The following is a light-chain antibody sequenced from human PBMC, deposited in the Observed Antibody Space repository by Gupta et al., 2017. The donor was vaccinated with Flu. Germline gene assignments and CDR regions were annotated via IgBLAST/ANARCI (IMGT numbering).Light chain of an antibody. J-gene: IGKJ4*01. CDR2: LGA. Sequence: VTPVEPASISCRSSKSLLHSNGYNDLDGYLQKPGQSTQLLIYLGANRASGVPDRFSGSGSGTDFTLKISRVEAEDVGVYYCMQARKNPQSFGGGTKVEIK. V-gene: IGKV2-28*01. CDR1: KSLLHSNGYND. CDR3: MQARKNPQS.